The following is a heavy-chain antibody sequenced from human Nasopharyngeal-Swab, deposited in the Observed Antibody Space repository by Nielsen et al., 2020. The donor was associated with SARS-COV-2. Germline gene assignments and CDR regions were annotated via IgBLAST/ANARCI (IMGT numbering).Heavy chain of an antibody. CDR2: IWYDGSNK. Sequence: WIRQRPGKGLEWGAVIWYDGSNKYYADPVKGRFTISRDNSKNTLYLQMNSLRAEDTAVYYCARGTCDSSGWRPGMDVWGQGTTVTVSS. V-gene: IGHV3-33*01. CDR3: ARGTCDSSGWRPGMDV. D-gene: IGHD6-19*01. J-gene: IGHJ6*02.